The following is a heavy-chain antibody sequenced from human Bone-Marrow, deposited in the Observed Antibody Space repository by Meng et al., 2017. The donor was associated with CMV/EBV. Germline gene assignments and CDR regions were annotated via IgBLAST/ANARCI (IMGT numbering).Heavy chain of an antibody. CDR1: GFTFSSYE. Sequence: GGSLRLSCAASGFTFSSYEMNWVRQAPGKGLEWVSYISSSGSTIYYADSVKGRFTISRDNAKNSLYLQMNSLRAEDTAVYYCARGLIPAAIGYYYYGMDVWGQGTTVTVSS. V-gene: IGHV3-48*03. CDR3: ARGLIPAAIGYYYYGMDV. J-gene: IGHJ6*02. D-gene: IGHD2-2*02. CDR2: ISSSGSTI.